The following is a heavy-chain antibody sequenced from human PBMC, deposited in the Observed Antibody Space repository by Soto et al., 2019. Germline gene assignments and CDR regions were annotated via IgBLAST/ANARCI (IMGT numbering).Heavy chain of an antibody. V-gene: IGHV1-8*01. Sequence: QVQLVQSGAEVRKPGASVKVSYKASGFPFTSLDINWVRQAPGQGLEWVGYMTPSGYIGFAQKFRGRVSMTRDASTSTVSMELSSLRSDDTAVYYCARYQEAAAFNDWGQGTLVTVSS. CDR2: MTPSGYI. CDR3: ARYQEAAAFND. D-gene: IGHD6-25*01. CDR1: GFPFTSLD. J-gene: IGHJ4*02.